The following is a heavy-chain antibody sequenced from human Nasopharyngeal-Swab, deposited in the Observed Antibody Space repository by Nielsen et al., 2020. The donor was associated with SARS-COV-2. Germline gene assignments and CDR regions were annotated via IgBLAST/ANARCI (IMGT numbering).Heavy chain of an antibody. CDR1: GGSVSSESYY. D-gene: IGHD3-22*01. CDR3: ARVIIYDSSGYYNWFDP. Sequence: SETLSLTCTVSGGSVSSESYYWTWVRQSPGKGLDWIGYIYYSGSSSYNPSLKSRVTISVDTSKNQFSLKLSSVTAADTAVYYCARVIIYDSSGYYNWFDPWGQGTLVTVSS. CDR2: IYYSGSS. J-gene: IGHJ5*02. V-gene: IGHV4-61*01.